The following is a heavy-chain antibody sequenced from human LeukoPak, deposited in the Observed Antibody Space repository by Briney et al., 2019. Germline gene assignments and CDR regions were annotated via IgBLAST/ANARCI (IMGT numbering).Heavy chain of an antibody. CDR1: GFTFSSYA. Sequence: GGSLRLSCAASGFTFSSYAMSWVRQAPGKGLEWVSAIRGSGGSTCYAGSVKGRFTISRDNSKNTLYLQMNSLRAEDTAVYYCAKDYYYDSGGYPSFDYWGQGTLVTVSS. CDR3: AKDYYYDSGGYPSFDY. D-gene: IGHD3-22*01. CDR2: IRGSGGST. J-gene: IGHJ4*02. V-gene: IGHV3-23*01.